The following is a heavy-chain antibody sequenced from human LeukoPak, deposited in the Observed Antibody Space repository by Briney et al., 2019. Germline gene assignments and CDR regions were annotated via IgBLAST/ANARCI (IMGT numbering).Heavy chain of an antibody. CDR1: GGSISSYY. Sequence: SETLSLTCTFSGGSISSYYWSWIRQPPGKGLEWIGYIYYSGSTNYNPSLKSRDTISVDTSKNQFSLKLSSVTAADTAVYYCAREVRYYGDPNDAFDIWGQGTMVTVSS. D-gene: IGHD4-17*01. J-gene: IGHJ3*02. V-gene: IGHV4-59*01. CDR2: IYYSGST. CDR3: AREVRYYGDPNDAFDI.